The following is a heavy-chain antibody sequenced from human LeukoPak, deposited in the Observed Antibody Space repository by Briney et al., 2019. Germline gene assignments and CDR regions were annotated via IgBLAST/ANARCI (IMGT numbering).Heavy chain of an antibody. D-gene: IGHD6-6*01. V-gene: IGHV1-8*01. CDR2: MNPNSGNT. CDR3: ARGPKLRYYYYYMDV. Sequence: ASVKVSCKASGYTFTSYDINWVRQATGQGLEWMGWMNPNSGNTGHAQKFQGRVTMTRNTSISTAYMELSSLRSEDTAVYYCARGPKLRYYYYYMDVWGKGTTVTVSS. CDR1: GYTFTSYD. J-gene: IGHJ6*03.